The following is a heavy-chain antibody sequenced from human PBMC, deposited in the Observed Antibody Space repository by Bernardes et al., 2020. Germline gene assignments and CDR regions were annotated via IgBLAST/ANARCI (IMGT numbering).Heavy chain of an antibody. D-gene: IGHD5-12*01. Sequence: GGSLRLSCAASGFRFSRYWMSWVRQAPGKGLEWVANIEDEGSKENYVGSVRGRFSISRDNAKNLLFLQMNNLRAEDTAVYYCARILGAYDVCDYWGQGTLVTVSS. J-gene: IGHJ4*02. CDR3: ARILGAYDVCDY. CDR2: IEDEGSKE. CDR1: GFRFSRYW. V-gene: IGHV3-7*03.